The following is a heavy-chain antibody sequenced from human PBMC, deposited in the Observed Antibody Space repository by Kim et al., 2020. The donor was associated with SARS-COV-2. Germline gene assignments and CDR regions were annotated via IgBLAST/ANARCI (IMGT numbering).Heavy chain of an antibody. D-gene: IGHD5-18*01. J-gene: IGHJ4*02. CDR1: GGSISSYY. CDR2: IYYSGST. Sequence: SETLSLTCTVSGGSISSYYWSWIRQPPGKGLEWIGYIYYSGSTNYNPSLKSRVTISVDTSKNQFSVKLSSVTAADTAVYYCARAHTAMVTYFDYWGQGTL. V-gene: IGHV4-59*01. CDR3: ARAHTAMVTYFDY.